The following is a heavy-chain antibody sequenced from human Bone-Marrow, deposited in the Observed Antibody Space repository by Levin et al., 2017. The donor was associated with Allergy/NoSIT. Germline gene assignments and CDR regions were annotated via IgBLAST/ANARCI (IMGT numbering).Heavy chain of an antibody. D-gene: IGHD2-8*02. J-gene: IGHJ6*02. CDR3: ARDTGRRMDV. CDR1: GFTLSGYW. V-gene: IGHV3-74*01. Sequence: GESLKISCAASGFTLSGYWMHWVRQAPGRGLVWVSIINTDGATTRYADSVTGRFTISRDKAKNTLYLQMNSLRAEDTAEYYCARDTGRRMDVWGQGTTVTVSS. CDR2: INTDGATT.